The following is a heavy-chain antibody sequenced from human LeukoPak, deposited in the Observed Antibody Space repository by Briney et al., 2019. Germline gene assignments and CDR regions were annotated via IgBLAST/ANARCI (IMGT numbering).Heavy chain of an antibody. CDR2: IYYSGST. D-gene: IGHD2-21*02. V-gene: IGHV4-59*01. Sequence: SETLSLTCTVSGGSISSYYWSWIRQPPGKGLEWIGYIYYSGSTNYNPSLKSRVTISVDTSKNQFSLKLSSVTAVDTAVYYCARAVYCGGDCYSGAFDIWGQGTMVTVSS. CDR1: GGSISSYY. CDR3: ARAVYCGGDCYSGAFDI. J-gene: IGHJ3*02.